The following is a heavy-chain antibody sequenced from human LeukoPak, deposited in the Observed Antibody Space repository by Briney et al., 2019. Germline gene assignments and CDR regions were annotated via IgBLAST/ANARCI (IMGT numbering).Heavy chain of an antibody. J-gene: IGHJ4*02. V-gene: IGHV3-21*01. D-gene: IGHD1-26*01. CDR1: GFTFSSYS. Sequence: GGSLRLSCAASGFTFSSYSMNWVRQAPGKGLEWVSSISSSSSYIYYADSVKGRFTISRDNAKNSLYLQMNSLRAGDTAVYYCARAVLGRGYDYWGQGTLVTVSS. CDR3: ARAVLGRGYDY. CDR2: ISSSSSYI.